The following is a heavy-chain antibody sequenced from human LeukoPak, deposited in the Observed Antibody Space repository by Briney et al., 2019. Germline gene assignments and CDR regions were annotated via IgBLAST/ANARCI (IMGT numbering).Heavy chain of an antibody. D-gene: IGHD6-13*01. Sequence: GGSLRLSCEASGFTFDDYGMHWARQAPGKGLEWVSTISWNSASVGYVDSVKGRFTISGDNAKKTLYLQMNSLRPEDTALYYCAKDYGYSSSWYDYWGQGTLVTVSS. V-gene: IGHV3-9*01. CDR3: AKDYGYSSSWYDY. CDR1: GFTFDDYG. CDR2: ISWNSASV. J-gene: IGHJ4*02.